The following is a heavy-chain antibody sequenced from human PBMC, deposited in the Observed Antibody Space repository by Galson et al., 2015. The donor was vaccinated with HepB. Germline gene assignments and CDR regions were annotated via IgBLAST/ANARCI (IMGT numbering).Heavy chain of an antibody. J-gene: IGHJ6*02. D-gene: IGHD3-3*01. CDR2: ISYDGSNK. V-gene: IGHV3-30*04. Sequence: SLRLSCAASGFTFSSYAMHWVRQAPGKGLEWVAVISYDGSNKYYADSVKGRFTISRDNSKNTLYLQMNSLRAEDTAVYYCARDGTPLTYYDFWSGYPYYYYYGMDVWGQGTTVTVSS. CDR3: ARDGTPLTYYDFWSGYPYYYYYGMDV. CDR1: GFTFSSYA.